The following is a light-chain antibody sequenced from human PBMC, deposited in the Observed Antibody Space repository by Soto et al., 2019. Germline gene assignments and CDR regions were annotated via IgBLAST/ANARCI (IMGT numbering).Light chain of an antibody. CDR2: GAA. CDR3: QQYNNWPART. CDR1: ESVRTT. V-gene: IGKV3-15*01. J-gene: IGKJ1*01. Sequence: ETVVTQSPATLSVSPGETATLSCRASESVRTTLAWYQQKPGPPPRLLIYGAANRATGIRARFSGSGSGTEFTLTISSLQPEDFAVYYCQQYNNWPARTFGQGTKVDIK.